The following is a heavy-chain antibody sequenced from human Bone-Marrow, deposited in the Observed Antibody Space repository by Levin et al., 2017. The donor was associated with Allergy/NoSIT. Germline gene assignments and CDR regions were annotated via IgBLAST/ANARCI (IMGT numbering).Heavy chain of an antibody. Sequence: GGSLRLSCGATGFTFSGSSMHWVRQASGKGLEYIGHIRTKANNYATTYTASVKGRFTISRDDSKNTAYLQMNSLKSEDTAMYYCTTRGDDVYYYYGLDVWGQGTTVTVSS. CDR2: IRTKANNYAT. CDR3: TTRGDDVYYYYGLDV. V-gene: IGHV3-73*01. D-gene: IGHD3-10*01. CDR1: GFTFSGSS. J-gene: IGHJ6*02.